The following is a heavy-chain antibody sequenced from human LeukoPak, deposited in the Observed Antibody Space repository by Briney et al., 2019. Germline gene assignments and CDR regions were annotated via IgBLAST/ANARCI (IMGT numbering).Heavy chain of an antibody. Sequence: GGSLRLSCGASGFTFSTYWMYWVRQAPGKGLVWVSRIHKDGSSTNYADAVKGRFTISRDNARNTLYLQMNSLRAEDTALYYCAVWGGGGFDFWGQGTMVTVSS. J-gene: IGHJ3*01. V-gene: IGHV3-74*01. D-gene: IGHD3-16*01. CDR2: IHKDGSST. CDR1: GFTFSTYW. CDR3: AVWGGGGFDF.